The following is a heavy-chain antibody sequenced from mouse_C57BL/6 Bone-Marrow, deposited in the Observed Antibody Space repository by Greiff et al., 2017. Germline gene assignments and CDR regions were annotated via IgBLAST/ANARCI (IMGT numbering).Heavy chain of an antibody. CDR3: ARSADDAMDY. Sequence: VKLVESGPGLVQPSQSLSITCTVSGFSLTSYGVHWVRQPPGKGLEWLGVIWSGGSTDYNAAFISSLSISKDNSKSQVCCKMNSLQADDTAIYYCARSADDAMDYWGQGTSVTGSA. CDR1: GFSLTSYG. V-gene: IGHV2-4*02. J-gene: IGHJ4*01. CDR2: IWSGGST.